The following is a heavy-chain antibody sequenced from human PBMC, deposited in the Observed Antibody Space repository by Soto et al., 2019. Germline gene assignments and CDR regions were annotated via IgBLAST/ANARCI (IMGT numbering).Heavy chain of an antibody. CDR1: GGTFSSYA. V-gene: IGHV1-69*01. D-gene: IGHD2-15*01. J-gene: IGHJ4*02. CDR3: ARLSCSGGSCSGGEDGIDY. CDR2: IIPIFGTA. Sequence: QVQLVQSGAEVKKPGSSVKVSCKASGGTFSSYAISWVRQAPGQGLEWMGGIIPIFGTANYAQKFQGRVTITADESTSTAYMELSSLRSEDTAVYYCARLSCSGGSCSGGEDGIDYWGQGTLVTVSS.